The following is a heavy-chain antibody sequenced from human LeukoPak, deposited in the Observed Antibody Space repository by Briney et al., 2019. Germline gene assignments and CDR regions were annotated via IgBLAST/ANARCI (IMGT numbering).Heavy chain of an antibody. Sequence: PGGSLRLSCAASGVTFSSYAMSWVRQAPGKGLEWVSAISGRGDTTYYADSVKGRFTISRDNSKNMLYLQMNSLRVEDTAVYYCAKGFSSGPWDACDIWGQGTMVTVSS. J-gene: IGHJ3*02. CDR2: ISGRGDTT. CDR3: AKGFSSGPWDACDI. V-gene: IGHV3-23*01. CDR1: GVTFSSYA. D-gene: IGHD3-22*01.